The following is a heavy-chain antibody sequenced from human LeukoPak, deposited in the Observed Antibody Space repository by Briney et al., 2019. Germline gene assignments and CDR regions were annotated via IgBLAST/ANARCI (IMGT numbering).Heavy chain of an antibody. CDR3: ARAPSEIGGYYPEYFRH. CDR1: GFTFSSNW. V-gene: IGHV3-74*01. CDR2: IKSDGST. J-gene: IGHJ1*01. D-gene: IGHD3-22*01. Sequence: GGCLRLSCAASGFTFSSNWMHWVRQAPGKGLVWVSRIKSDGSTRFADSVKGRFTISRDNAKNTVSLQMNSLRAEDTGVYYCARAPSEIGGYYPEYFRHWGQGTLVTASP.